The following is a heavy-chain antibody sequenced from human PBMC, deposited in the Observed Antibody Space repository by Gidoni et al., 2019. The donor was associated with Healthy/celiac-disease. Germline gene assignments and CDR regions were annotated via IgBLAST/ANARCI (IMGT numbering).Heavy chain of an antibody. D-gene: IGHD4-17*01. CDR2: IYWDDDK. J-gene: IGHJ3*02. CDR3: ARPQTTVTTVAFDI. Sequence: QITLKESGPTLVKPTQTLTLTCTFSGFSLSTSGVGVGWIRQPPGKALEWLALIYWDDDKRYSPSLKSRLTITKDTSKNQVVLKMTNMDPVDTATYYCARPQTTVTTVAFDIWGQGTMVTVSS. CDR1: GFSLSTSGVG. V-gene: IGHV2-5*02.